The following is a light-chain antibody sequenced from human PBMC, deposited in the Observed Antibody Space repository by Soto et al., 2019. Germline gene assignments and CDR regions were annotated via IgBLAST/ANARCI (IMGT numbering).Light chain of an antibody. CDR3: SSYV. CDR1: NSDVGGYNF. Sequence: QSALTQPASVSGSPGQSITISCTGTNSDVGGYNFVSWYQQHPGKAPKLMIYDVSNRPSGVSNRFSGSKSGNTASLNISGLQAEDEADYYCSSYVFGIGTKVTVL. J-gene: IGLJ1*01. V-gene: IGLV2-14*01. CDR2: DVS.